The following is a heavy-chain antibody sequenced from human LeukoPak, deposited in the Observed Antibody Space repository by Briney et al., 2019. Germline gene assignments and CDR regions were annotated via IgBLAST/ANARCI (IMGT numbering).Heavy chain of an antibody. Sequence: SETLSLTCTVSDGSISSSSYYWGWIRQPPGKGLEWIANIYYSGSTYFNPSLKSRVTIAIDTSKNQFSLKLTSVTAADTAVYYCARLVPPWWFDPWGQGTLVTVSS. CDR2: IYYSGST. J-gene: IGHJ5*02. CDR1: DGSISSSSYY. CDR3: ARLVPPWWFDP. V-gene: IGHV4-39*01.